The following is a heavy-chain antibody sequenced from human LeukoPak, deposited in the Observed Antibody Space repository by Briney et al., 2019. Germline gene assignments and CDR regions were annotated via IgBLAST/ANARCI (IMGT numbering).Heavy chain of an antibody. CDR2: IYTSGST. CDR3: ASQTYYYDSSGSIPFDY. J-gene: IGHJ4*02. CDR1: GGSISSYY. D-gene: IGHD3-22*01. Sequence: PSETLSLTCTVSGGSISSYYWSWIRQPAGKGLEWIGRIYTSGSTNYNPSLKSRVTMSVDTSKNQFSLKLSSVTAADTAVYYCASQTYYYDSSGSIPFDYWGQGTLVAVSS. V-gene: IGHV4-4*07.